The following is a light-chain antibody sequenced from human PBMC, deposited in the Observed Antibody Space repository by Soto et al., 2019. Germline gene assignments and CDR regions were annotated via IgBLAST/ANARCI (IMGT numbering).Light chain of an antibody. CDR3: QHYNSYSEA. V-gene: IGKV1-5*03. CDR2: KAS. Sequence: DIQMTQSPSTLSGSVGDRVTITCRASQTISSWLAWYQQKPGKAPKLLIYKASTLKSGVPSRFSGSGSRTEFTLTISSLQPDDFATYYCQHYNSYSEAFGQGTKVELK. CDR1: QTISSW. J-gene: IGKJ1*01.